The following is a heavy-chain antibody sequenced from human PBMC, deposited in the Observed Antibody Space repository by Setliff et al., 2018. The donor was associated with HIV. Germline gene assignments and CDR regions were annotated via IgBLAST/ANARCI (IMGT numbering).Heavy chain of an antibody. CDR1: GVSVSGTAYY. CDR3: ARQQGDSRGFYPHFDY. D-gene: IGHD3-22*01. J-gene: IGHJ4*02. CDR2: IYYTGNT. V-gene: IGHV4-39*01. Sequence: PSETLSLTCTVSGVSVSGTAYYRAWIRQPPGRGLEWLGNIYYTGNTNYNSSLKSRISMSMVASKKQIFLKLSTVSAADTAVYYCARQQGDSRGFYPHFDYCGQGRLVTASS.